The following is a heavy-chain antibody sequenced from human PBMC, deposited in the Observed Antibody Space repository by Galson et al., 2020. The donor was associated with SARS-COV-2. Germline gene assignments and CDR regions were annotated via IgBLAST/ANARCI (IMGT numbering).Heavy chain of an antibody. CDR3: ARHKPNSDGGYYYGMDV. V-gene: IGHV4-39*01. CDR2: IYYSGST. D-gene: IGHD2-8*01. Sequence: SETLSLTCTVSGDSISSSRSYWGWSRQPPGKGLEWIGSIYYSGSTYYNPSLKSRVTISVDTSKNQFSLRLSSVTAADTAVYYCARHKPNSDGGYYYGMDVWGQGTTVTVSS. J-gene: IGHJ6*02. CDR1: GDSISSSRSY.